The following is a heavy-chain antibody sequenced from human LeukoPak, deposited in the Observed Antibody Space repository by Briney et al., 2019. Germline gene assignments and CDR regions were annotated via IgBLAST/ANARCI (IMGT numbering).Heavy chain of an antibody. Sequence: GGSLRLSCAASGFTFSTYEMNFVRQAPGKGLEWISYISASGKTTIYADSVKGRFTISRDNAKNSLYLQMNSLRAEDTAVYYCARVDAFDLWGQGTMVTVSS. CDR1: GFTFSTYE. V-gene: IGHV3-48*03. CDR3: ARVDAFDL. J-gene: IGHJ3*01. CDR2: ISASGKTT.